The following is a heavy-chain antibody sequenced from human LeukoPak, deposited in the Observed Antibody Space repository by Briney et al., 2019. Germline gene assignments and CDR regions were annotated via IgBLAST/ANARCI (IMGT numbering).Heavy chain of an antibody. D-gene: IGHD6-13*01. V-gene: IGHV3-23*01. Sequence: PGGSLRLSCAASGFTFSSYGMNWVRQAPGKGLEWVSGMSGSGSSTYYADSVKGRFTISRDNSKNTLYLQMSSLRAEDTAVYYCAKTYTSSRAHYYYYYYMGVWGKGTTATISS. J-gene: IGHJ6*03. CDR1: GFTFSSYG. CDR3: AKTYTSSRAHYYYYYYMGV. CDR2: MSGSGSST.